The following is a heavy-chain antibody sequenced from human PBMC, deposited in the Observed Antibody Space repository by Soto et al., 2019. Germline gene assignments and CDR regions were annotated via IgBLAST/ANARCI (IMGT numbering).Heavy chain of an antibody. Sequence: GGSLRLSCAASGFTFGSYSMNWVRQAPGKELEWVSYISSSSSTIYYADSVKGRFTISRDNAKNSLYLQMNSLRAEDTAVYYCARGGVTAMYDAFDIRGQGTMVIVSS. V-gene: IGHV3-48*01. CDR1: GFTFGSYS. D-gene: IGHD2-21*02. CDR3: ARGGVTAMYDAFDI. CDR2: ISSSSSTI. J-gene: IGHJ3*02.